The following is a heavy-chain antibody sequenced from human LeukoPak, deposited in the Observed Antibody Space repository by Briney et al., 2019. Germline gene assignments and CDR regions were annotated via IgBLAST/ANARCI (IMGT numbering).Heavy chain of an antibody. CDR2: IYPGDSDT. Sequence: GESLKISCKGSGYSFTSYWIGWVRQMPGKGLEWMGIIYPGDSDTRYSPSFQGQVTISADKSISTAYLQWSSLKASDTAMYYCASTYSSRAPPYAFDIWGQGTMVTVSS. V-gene: IGHV5-51*01. J-gene: IGHJ3*02. D-gene: IGHD6-13*01. CDR3: ASTYSSRAPPYAFDI. CDR1: GYSFTSYW.